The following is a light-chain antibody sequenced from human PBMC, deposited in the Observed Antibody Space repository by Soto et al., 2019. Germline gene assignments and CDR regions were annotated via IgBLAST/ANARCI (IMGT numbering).Light chain of an antibody. Sequence: EIVLTQSPGTLSLSPGERATLSCRASQSVSNNYLAWFQQKPGQAPRLLIYHASSRATGIPDRFSGSGSGTDFTLTISGLEPEDFAVYYCQQYGSYFGQGTRLEIK. CDR3: QQYGSY. CDR1: QSVSNNY. CDR2: HAS. J-gene: IGKJ5*01. V-gene: IGKV3-20*01.